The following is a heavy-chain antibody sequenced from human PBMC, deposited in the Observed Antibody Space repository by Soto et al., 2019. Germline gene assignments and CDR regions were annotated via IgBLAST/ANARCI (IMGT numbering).Heavy chain of an antibody. J-gene: IGHJ4*02. Sequence: SETLSLTCTVSGGSISSYYWGWLRQSPGKGPEWIGSVFYTGFTSYNPSLESRVSVSVDTSKNQFSLKVSGVSAADTAVYYCATPQKGYNWNYFDHWGQGALVTVSS. CDR2: VFYTGFT. D-gene: IGHD1-20*01. CDR1: GGSISSYY. V-gene: IGHV4-39*01. CDR3: ATPQKGYNWNYFDH.